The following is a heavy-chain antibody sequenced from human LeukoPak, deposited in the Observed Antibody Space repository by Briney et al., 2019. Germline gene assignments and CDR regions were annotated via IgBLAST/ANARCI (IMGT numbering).Heavy chain of an antibody. D-gene: IGHD3-10*01. V-gene: IGHV4-4*07. J-gene: IGHJ4*02. Sequence: SETLSLTCIVSGGSISSYYWNWIRQPAGKGLEWTGRVYSSGTTDYNPSLKSRVTISLDKSKNHFSLKLTSVTAADTAVYFCARGTPMVRGAALFFDYWGQGILVTVSS. CDR3: ARGTPMVRGAALFFDY. CDR2: VYSSGTT. CDR1: GGSISSYY.